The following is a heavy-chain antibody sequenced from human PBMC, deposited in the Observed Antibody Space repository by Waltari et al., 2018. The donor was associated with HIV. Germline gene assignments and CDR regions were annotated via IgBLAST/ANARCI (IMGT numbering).Heavy chain of an antibody. J-gene: IGHJ4*02. V-gene: IGHV4-34*01. CDR3: ARVATYCGGDCYSPFDY. CDR2: INHSGST. Sequence: QVQLQQWGAGLLKPSETLSLTCAVYGGSFSGYYWSWIRQPPGKGLEWIGEINHSGSTNYNPSLKSRVTISVDTSKNQFSLKLSSVTAADTAVYYCARVATYCGGDCYSPFDYWGQGTLVTVSS. CDR1: GGSFSGYY. D-gene: IGHD2-21*01.